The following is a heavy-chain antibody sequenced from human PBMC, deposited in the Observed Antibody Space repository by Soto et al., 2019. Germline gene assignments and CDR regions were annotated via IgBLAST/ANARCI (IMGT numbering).Heavy chain of an antibody. CDR3: ARPWLRILVAFDI. V-gene: IGHV5-51*01. J-gene: IGHJ4*02. Sequence: GESLKISCKGSGYSFTSYWIGWVRQMPGKGLEWMGIIYPGDSDTRYSPSFQGQVTILADKSISTAYLQWSSLKASDTAMYYCARPWLRILVAFDIWGQGTLVTVSS. D-gene: IGHD5-12*01. CDR1: GYSFTSYW. CDR2: IYPGDSDT.